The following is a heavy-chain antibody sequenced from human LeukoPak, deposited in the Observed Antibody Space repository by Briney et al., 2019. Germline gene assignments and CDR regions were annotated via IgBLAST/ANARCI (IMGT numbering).Heavy chain of an antibody. Sequence: GGSLRLSCAASGFTVSSNYMTWVRQAPGRGLEWVSAIDSGGYTYHADSVRGRFIVSRDNSQNTVFLQMNSLGAEDTAVYYCARDVSPGVTFRGRFDPWGLGTLVTVSS. CDR3: ARDVSPGVTFRGRFDP. D-gene: IGHD3-16*01. J-gene: IGHJ5*02. CDR1: GFTVSSNY. CDR2: IDSGGYT. V-gene: IGHV3-66*01.